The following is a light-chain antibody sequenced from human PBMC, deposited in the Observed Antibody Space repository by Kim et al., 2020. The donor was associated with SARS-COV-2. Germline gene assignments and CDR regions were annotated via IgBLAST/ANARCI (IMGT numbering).Light chain of an antibody. CDR1: SLRSYY. CDR3: NSRGSNDNVL. J-gene: IGLJ2*01. V-gene: IGLV3-19*01. Sequence: VALGQTVRITCQGDSLRSYYAAWYQQKPGQAPIVVIYGKNNRPSGIPDRFSGSSSGDTASLTITGTQAGDEADYYCNSRGSNDNVLFGGGTQLTVL. CDR2: GKN.